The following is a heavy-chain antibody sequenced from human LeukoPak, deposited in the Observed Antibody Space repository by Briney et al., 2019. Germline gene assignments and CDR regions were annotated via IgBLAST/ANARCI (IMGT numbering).Heavy chain of an antibody. Sequence: SETLSLTCTVSGDSISSFHWSWIRQPAGKGLGWIGRIYTSGSTNYNPSLKSRVTMSVDTSKNQFSLKLSSVTAADTAVYYCARGVVIAPQTFDYWGQGTLVTVSS. D-gene: IGHD2-21*01. J-gene: IGHJ4*02. CDR2: IYTSGST. V-gene: IGHV4-4*07. CDR1: GDSISSFH. CDR3: ARGVVIAPQTFDY.